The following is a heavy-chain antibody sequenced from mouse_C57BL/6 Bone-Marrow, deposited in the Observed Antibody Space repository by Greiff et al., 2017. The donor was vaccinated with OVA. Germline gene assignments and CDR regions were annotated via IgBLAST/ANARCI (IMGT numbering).Heavy chain of an antibody. CDR2: IDPENGDT. J-gene: IGHJ1*03. CDR3: THYYGSNYWYFDV. Sequence: EVQLQESGAELVRPGASVKLSCTASGFNIKDDYMHWVKQRPEQGLEWIGWIDPENGDTESASKFQGKATITADTSSNTAYLQLSSLTSEDTAVYYCTHYYGSNYWYFDVWGTGTTVTVSS. D-gene: IGHD1-1*01. CDR1: GFNIKDDY. V-gene: IGHV14-4*01.